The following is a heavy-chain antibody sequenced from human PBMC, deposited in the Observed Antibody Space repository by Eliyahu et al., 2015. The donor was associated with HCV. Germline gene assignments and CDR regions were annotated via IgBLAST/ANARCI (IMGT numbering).Heavy chain of an antibody. CDR1: GGSISSSSYY. Sequence: QLQLQESGPGLVKPSETLSLTCTVSGGSISSSSYYWGWIRQPPGKGLEWIGSIYYSGXTYYNPSLKSRVTISVDTSKNQFSLKLSSVTAADTAVYYCARRQRWNYDYGMDVWGQGTTVTVSS. CDR3: ARRQRWNYDYGMDV. CDR2: IYYSGXT. D-gene: IGHD4-23*01. J-gene: IGHJ6*02. V-gene: IGHV4-39*01.